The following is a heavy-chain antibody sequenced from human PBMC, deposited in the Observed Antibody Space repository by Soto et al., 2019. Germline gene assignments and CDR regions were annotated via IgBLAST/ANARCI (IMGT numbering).Heavy chain of an antibody. V-gene: IGHV1-18*01. D-gene: IGHD3-16*01. CDR2: ISAYNGNT. CDR3: AGGGPPIDY. CDR1: GYTFTNFG. Sequence: QVQLVQSGAEVKKPGASVKVSCKASGYTFTNFGISWVRQAPGQGLEWMGWISAYNGNTNYDQNFQGGVTMTPDTSTSTAYMELRSRRSDDTAVYYCAGGGPPIDYWGQGTLVTVSS. J-gene: IGHJ4*02.